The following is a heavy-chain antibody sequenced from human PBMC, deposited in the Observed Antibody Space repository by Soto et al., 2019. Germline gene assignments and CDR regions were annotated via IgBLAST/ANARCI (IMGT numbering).Heavy chain of an antibody. CDR3: AREDYGDYNWFDP. CDR1: GGSIXSGDYX. Sequence: SETLSLTCTVSGGSIXSGDYXXSWXXXPPGKGLEWIGYIYYSGSTYYNPSLKSRVTISVDTSKNQFSLKLSSVTAADTAVYYCAREDYGDYNWFDPWGQGTLVTVSS. CDR2: IYYSGST. D-gene: IGHD4-17*01. J-gene: IGHJ5*02. V-gene: IGHV4-30-4*01.